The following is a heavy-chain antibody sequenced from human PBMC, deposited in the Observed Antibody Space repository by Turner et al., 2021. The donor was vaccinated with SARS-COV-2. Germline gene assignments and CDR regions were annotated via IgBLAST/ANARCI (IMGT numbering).Heavy chain of an antibody. V-gene: IGHV3-21*01. D-gene: IGHD5-12*01. CDR2: ISSSSSYI. Sequence: EVQMGESGGGLVKPGGSLRLHCAASEFTFSSNTMNWVRHAPGKGLEWVSSISSSSSYIYYADSVKCRLTISRDNAKNSLYLQMNSLRAEDTAVYYCARDPGYSGYDYWQNTEFFDYWGQGTLVTVSS. CDR3: ARDPGYSGYDYWQNTEFFDY. CDR1: EFTFSSNT. J-gene: IGHJ4*02.